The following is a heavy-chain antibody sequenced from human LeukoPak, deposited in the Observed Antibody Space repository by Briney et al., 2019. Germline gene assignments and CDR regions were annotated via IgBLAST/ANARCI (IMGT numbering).Heavy chain of an antibody. CDR3: AGPEGLSGIASRGDY. V-gene: IGHV3-23*01. Sequence: PGGSLRLSCAASGFTFSSYAMSWVRQAPGKGLEWVSAISGSGGSTYYADSVKGRFTISRDNSKNTLYLQMNSLRAEDTAVYYCAGPEGLSGIASRGDYWGQGTLVTVSS. J-gene: IGHJ4*02. D-gene: IGHD6-6*01. CDR2: ISGSGGST. CDR1: GFTFSSYA.